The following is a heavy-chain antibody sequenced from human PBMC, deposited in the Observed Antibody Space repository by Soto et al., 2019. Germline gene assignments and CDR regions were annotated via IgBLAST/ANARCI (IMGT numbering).Heavy chain of an antibody. D-gene: IGHD3-10*01. J-gene: IGHJ3*02. Sequence: GGSLRLSCAASGFTFSSYSMNWVRQAPGKGLEWVSYISSSSSTIYYADSVKGRFTISRDNAKNSLYLQMNSLRDEDTAVYYCARDRVWFGERTDAFDIWGQGTMVTVSS. V-gene: IGHV3-48*02. CDR3: ARDRVWFGERTDAFDI. CDR2: ISSSSSTI. CDR1: GFTFSSYS.